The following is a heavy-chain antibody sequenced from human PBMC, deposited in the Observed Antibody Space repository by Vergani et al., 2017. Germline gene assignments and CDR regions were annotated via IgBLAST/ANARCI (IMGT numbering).Heavy chain of an antibody. Sequence: EVQLVESGGGSVQSGGSLRLSCVASGFSFNTYWMQWVRQVPGKGLMWVARIDEYGNRATYGDFETGRFTISRDNAKNTVFLQMNNLRADDAGVYYCVRTEYCTGIACNTRFDSWGQGALVTVSS. D-gene: IGHD2-8*02. CDR3: VRTEYCTGIACNTRFDS. CDR2: IDEYGNRA. V-gene: IGHV3-74*03. J-gene: IGHJ5*01. CDR1: GFSFNTYW.